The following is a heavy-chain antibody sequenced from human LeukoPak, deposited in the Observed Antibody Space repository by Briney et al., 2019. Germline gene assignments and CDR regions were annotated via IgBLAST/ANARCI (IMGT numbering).Heavy chain of an antibody. Sequence: GGSLRLPCAASGFTFSSYGMHWVRQAPGKGLEWVAVISYDGNNKYYADSVKGRFTISRDNSQNTVYLQMNSLRAEDTAVYYCANLGKYCRGFSCYKWGQGTLVTVSS. CDR3: ANLGKYCRGFSCYK. CDR2: ISYDGNNK. D-gene: IGHD2-2*02. CDR1: GFTFSSYG. V-gene: IGHV3-30*18. J-gene: IGHJ4*02.